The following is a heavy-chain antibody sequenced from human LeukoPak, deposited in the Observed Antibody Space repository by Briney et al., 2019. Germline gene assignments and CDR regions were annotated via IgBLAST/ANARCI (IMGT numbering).Heavy chain of an antibody. V-gene: IGHV1-2*02. CDR2: INPNSGGT. CDR1: GYTFTGYY. J-gene: IGHJ4*02. CDR3: ARDLEGYHYGSGDYPQ. D-gene: IGHD3-10*01. Sequence: ASVKVSCKASGYTFTGYYIHWLRQAPGQGLEWMGFINPNSGGTNYAQKFQGRVTMTRDTSISTAYMELSSLTSDDTAVYYCARDLEGYHYGSGDYPQWGQGTLITVSS.